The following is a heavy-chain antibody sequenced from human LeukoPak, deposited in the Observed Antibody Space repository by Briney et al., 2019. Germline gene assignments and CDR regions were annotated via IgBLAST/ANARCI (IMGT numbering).Heavy chain of an antibody. CDR3: ATLSIMITFGGVSAWFDP. J-gene: IGHJ5*02. CDR1: GGSISSVNYY. V-gene: IGHV4-39*07. Sequence: PSETLSLTCTVSGGSISSVNYYWGWIRQPPGKGLEWIGSIYYSGNTYYNPSLKSRVTISVGRSKNQFSLKLSSVTAADTAVYYCATLSIMITFGGVSAWFDPWGQGTLVTVSS. CDR2: IYYSGNT. D-gene: IGHD3-16*01.